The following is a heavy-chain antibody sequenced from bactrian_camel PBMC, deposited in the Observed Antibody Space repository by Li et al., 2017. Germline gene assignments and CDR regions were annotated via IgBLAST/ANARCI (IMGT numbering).Heavy chain of an antibody. V-gene: IGHV3-2*01. CDR1: GFTFSASY. J-gene: IGHJ7*01. D-gene: IGHD5*01. Sequence: QLVESGGGLVQPGGSLRLSCAASGFTFSASYMNWVRQAPGKGLEWVSGINSNSGNTYYADSVKGRFTISRDNAKNTLHLQMNSLKTEDTAVYYCATDHYGASWNYDGLDYWGKGTQVTVS. CDR2: INSNSGNT.